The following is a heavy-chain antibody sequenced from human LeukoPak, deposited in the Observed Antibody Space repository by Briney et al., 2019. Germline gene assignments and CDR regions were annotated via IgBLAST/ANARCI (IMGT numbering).Heavy chain of an antibody. Sequence: SVKVSCKASGGTFSSYAISWVRQAPGQGLEWMGRIIPIFGIANYAQKFQGRVTITADKSTSTAYMELSSLRSEDTAVYHCARRRDGYNSAWFDPWGQGTLVTVSS. CDR2: IIPIFGIA. J-gene: IGHJ5*02. D-gene: IGHD5-24*01. CDR3: ARRRDGYNSAWFDP. CDR1: GGTFSSYA. V-gene: IGHV1-69*04.